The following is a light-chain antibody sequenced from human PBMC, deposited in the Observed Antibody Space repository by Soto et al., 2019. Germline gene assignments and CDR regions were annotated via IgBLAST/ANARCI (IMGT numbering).Light chain of an antibody. V-gene: IGLV2-8*01. CDR1: SSDVGANNY. Sequence: QAVVTQPPSASGSPGQSVTISCTGTSSDVGANNYVSWYQQHPGKAPKLMIYEVTKRPSGVPDRFSGSKSGNTASLTVSGLQAEDEADYYCSSYAGANRVFGTGTKLTVL. CDR2: EVT. J-gene: IGLJ1*01. CDR3: SSYAGANRV.